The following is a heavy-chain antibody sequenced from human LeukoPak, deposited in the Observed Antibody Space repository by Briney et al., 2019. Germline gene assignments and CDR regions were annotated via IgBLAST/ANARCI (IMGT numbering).Heavy chain of an antibody. Sequence: SETLSLTCTVSGDSITNYYWSWVRQPAGKGLGWIGRIYASGSTNYNPSLKSRVTMSVDTSNKQFSLKLKSVSAADTAVYYCARGLLSSGTYYFDYWGQGTLVTVSS. CDR1: GDSITNYY. D-gene: IGHD3-10*01. CDR3: ARGLLSSGTYYFDY. J-gene: IGHJ4*02. V-gene: IGHV4-4*07. CDR2: IYASGST.